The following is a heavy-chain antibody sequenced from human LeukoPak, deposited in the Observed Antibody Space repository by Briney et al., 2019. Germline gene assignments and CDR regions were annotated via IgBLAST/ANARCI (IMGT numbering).Heavy chain of an antibody. CDR3: ARNQGDPGIAAAGFFDS. V-gene: IGHV3-30-3*01. J-gene: IGHJ4*02. CDR2: MSYDGINK. CDR1: GITVSTNY. Sequence: GGSLRLSCAASGITVSTNYMSWVRQAPGKGLEWVAAMSYDGINKHYADSVMGRFTISRDNSKNILYLQMNSLRPEDTALYYCARNQGDPGIAAAGFFDSWGQGTLVTVSS. D-gene: IGHD6-13*01.